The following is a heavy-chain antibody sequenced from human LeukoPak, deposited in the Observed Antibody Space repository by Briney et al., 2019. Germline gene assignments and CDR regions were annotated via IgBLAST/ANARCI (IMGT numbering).Heavy chain of an antibody. CDR3: ARGGGYCSSNTCSPFDY. V-gene: IGHV4-30-2*01. J-gene: IGHJ4*02. D-gene: IGHD2-2*01. Sequence: PSETLSLTCAGSGGSISSGGYSWSWIRQPPGKGLEWIGYIYHSGSTYYNPSLKSRVTISIDTSKNQFSLKLTSVTAADTAFYYCARGGGYCSSNTCSPFDYWGQGTLVTVSS. CDR2: IYHSGST. CDR1: GGSISSGGYS.